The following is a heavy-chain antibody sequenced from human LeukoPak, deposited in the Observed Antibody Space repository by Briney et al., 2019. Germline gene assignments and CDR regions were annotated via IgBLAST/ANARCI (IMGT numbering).Heavy chain of an antibody. CDR2: IRYDGINK. CDR3: AKTGSGYDYSFDY. J-gene: IGHJ4*02. CDR1: GFTFSNYA. V-gene: IGHV3-30*02. Sequence: GGSLRLSCAASGFTFSNYAMHWARQAPGKGLEWVAFIRYDGINKYYADSVKGRFTISRDNSKNTLYLQMNSLRAEDTAVYYCAKTGSGYDYSFDYWGQGILVTVSS. D-gene: IGHD5-12*01.